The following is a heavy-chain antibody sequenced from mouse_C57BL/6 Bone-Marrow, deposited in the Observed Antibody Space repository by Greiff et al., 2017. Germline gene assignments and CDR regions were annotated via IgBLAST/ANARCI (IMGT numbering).Heavy chain of an antibody. CDR2: IYPGGGYT. CDR3: ARCYDGNLDY. CDR1: GYTFTNYW. Sequence: VQLQESGAELVRPGTSVKMSCKASGYTFTNYWIGWAKQRPGHGLEWIGDIYPGGGYTNYKEKFKGKATLTADKSSSTAYMQFSSLTSEDSAIYYCARCYDGNLDYWGQGTTLTVSS. J-gene: IGHJ2*01. D-gene: IGHD2-1*01. V-gene: IGHV1-63*01.